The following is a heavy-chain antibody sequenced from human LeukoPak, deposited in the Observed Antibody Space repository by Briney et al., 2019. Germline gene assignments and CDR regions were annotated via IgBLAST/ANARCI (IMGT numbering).Heavy chain of an antibody. CDR1: GYTFTTYG. CDR2: ISAYNGNT. J-gene: IGHJ4*02. D-gene: IGHD5-18*01. Sequence: ASVKVSCKTPGYTFTTYGITWVRQAPGQGLEWMGWISAYNGNTAYAQKFQGRVTVTTDTSTRTASMDLRSLRSDDTAVYYCAIVDTTVGSDYWGQGTLVTVSS. V-gene: IGHV1-18*04. CDR3: AIVDTTVGSDY.